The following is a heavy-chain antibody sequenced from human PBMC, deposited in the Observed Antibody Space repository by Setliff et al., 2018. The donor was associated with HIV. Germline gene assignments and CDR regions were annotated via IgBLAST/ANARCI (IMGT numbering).Heavy chain of an antibody. D-gene: IGHD2-15*01. CDR2: IHPSGGST. CDR1: GYTFTSYY. CDR3: ARVRYCSGGSCYGGDYWFDP. V-gene: IGHV1-46*01. J-gene: IGHJ5*02. Sequence: GASVKVSCKASGYTFTSYYIHWVRQAPGQGLEWMGLIHPSGGSTSYAQNFQDRVTMTRDTYTSTVYMELSSLRSEDTAVYYCARVRYCSGGSCYGGDYWFDPWGQGTLVTVSS.